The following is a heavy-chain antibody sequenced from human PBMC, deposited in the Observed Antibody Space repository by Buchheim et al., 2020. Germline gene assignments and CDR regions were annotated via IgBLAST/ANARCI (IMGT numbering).Heavy chain of an antibody. CDR2: ISSSGSTI. V-gene: IGHV3-48*03. CDR3: AREGAAPNYYYYGMDV. J-gene: IGHJ6*02. CDR1: GFTFSSYE. D-gene: IGHD6-6*01. Sequence: EVQLVESGGGLVQPGGSLRLSCAASGFTFSSYEMNWVRQAPGKGLEWVSYISSSGSTIYYADSVKGRFTISRDNAKNSPYLQMNSLRAEDTAVYYCAREGAAPNYYYYGMDVWGQGTT.